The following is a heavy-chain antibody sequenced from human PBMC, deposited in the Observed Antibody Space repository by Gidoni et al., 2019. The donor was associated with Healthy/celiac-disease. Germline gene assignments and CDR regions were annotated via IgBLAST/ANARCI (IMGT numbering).Heavy chain of an antibody. V-gene: IGHV4-39*01. D-gene: IGHD3-22*01. CDR1: GGSLSSSSYY. Sequence: QLQLQESGPGLVKPSETLSLTCTLSGGSLSSSSYYWGWFRQPPGKGLEWIGSIYYSGSTYYNPSLKSRVTISVDTSKNQFSLKLGAVTAADTAVYYCAGHSYYDGDLNYWGQGTLVTVSS. CDR2: IYYSGST. CDR3: AGHSYYDGDLNY. J-gene: IGHJ4*02.